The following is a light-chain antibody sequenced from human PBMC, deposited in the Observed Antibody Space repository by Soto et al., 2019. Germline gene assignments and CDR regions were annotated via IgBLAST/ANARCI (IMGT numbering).Light chain of an antibody. CDR3: QQYNRYWT. CDR2: DVS. CDR1: QSIVSW. Sequence: IQLTQSPSNLSASVGDSVTISCRASQSIVSWLAWYQQKPGKAPKLLIYDVSSLESGVPSRFSGSGSETEFTLTISSLFPDDFATYYCQQYNRYWTFGQGTKVDNK. V-gene: IGKV1-5*01. J-gene: IGKJ1*01.